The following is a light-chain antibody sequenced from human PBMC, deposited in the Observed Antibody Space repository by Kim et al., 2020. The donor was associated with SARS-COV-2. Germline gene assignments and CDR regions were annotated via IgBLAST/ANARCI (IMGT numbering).Light chain of an antibody. V-gene: IGLV1-44*01. CDR1: SSNIGSNT. J-gene: IGLJ3*02. Sequence: QSVLTQPPSASGTPGQRVAISCSGSSSNIGSNTVNWYQQLPGTAPKLLISRNNQRPSGVPDRFSASKSGTSASLAISDLQSEDEADYYCAASEDTLVGRVFGGGTKVTVL. CDR3: AASEDTLVGRV. CDR2: RNN.